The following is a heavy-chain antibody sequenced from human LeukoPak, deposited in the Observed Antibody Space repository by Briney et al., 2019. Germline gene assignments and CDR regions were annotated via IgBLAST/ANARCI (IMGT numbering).Heavy chain of an antibody. J-gene: IGHJ6*02. Sequence: SGGSLRLSCAASGFTVSSNYMSWVRQAPGKGLEWVSVIYSGGRTYYADSVKGRFTISRDNSKNTLYLQMNSLRAEDTAVYYCARDPGTYYYYYGMDVWGQGTTVTVSS. D-gene: IGHD6-13*01. CDR1: GFTVSSNY. V-gene: IGHV3-66*01. CDR3: ARDPGTYYYYYGMDV. CDR2: IYSGGRT.